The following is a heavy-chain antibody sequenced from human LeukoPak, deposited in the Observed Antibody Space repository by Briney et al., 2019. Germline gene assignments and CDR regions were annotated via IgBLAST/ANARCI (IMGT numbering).Heavy chain of an antibody. D-gene: IGHD3-22*01. CDR3: ARWRSSAHYWDS. Sequence: SETLSLTCTVSGVSISNYYWNWIRQPPGKALEWIGYVYFTGSTNYNPSLKSRVTLSIDTSKSQLSLKLSSVTAADTAVYYCARWRSSAHYWDSWGQGTLVTVS. CDR1: GVSISNYY. J-gene: IGHJ4*02. V-gene: IGHV4-59*01. CDR2: VYFTGST.